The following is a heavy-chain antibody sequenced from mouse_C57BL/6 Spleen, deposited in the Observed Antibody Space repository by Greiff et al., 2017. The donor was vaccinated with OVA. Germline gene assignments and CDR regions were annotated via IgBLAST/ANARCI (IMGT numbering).Heavy chain of an antibody. J-gene: IGHJ4*01. Sequence: QVQLQQPGAELVMPGASVTLSCKASGYTFTSYWMHWVKQRPGQGLEWIGEIDPSDSYTNYNQQFKGKSTLTVDTSTSTAYMQLSSLTSEDSAVYYCARPIDSSGFYAMDYWGQGTSVTVSS. V-gene: IGHV1-69*01. CDR3: ARPIDSSGFYAMDY. CDR2: IDPSDSYT. CDR1: GYTFTSYW. D-gene: IGHD3-2*02.